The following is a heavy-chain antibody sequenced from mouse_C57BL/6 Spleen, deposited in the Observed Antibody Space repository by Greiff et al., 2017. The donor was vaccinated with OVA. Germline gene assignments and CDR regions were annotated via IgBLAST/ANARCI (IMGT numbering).Heavy chain of an antibody. CDR2: IYPGSGST. CDR3: ARSDGSSYSYYAMDY. J-gene: IGHJ4*01. CDR1: GYTFTSYW. V-gene: IGHV1-55*01. Sequence: QVQLKQPGAELVKPGASVKMSCKASGYTFTSYWITWVKQRPGQGLEWIGDIYPGSGSTNYNEKFKSKATLTVDTSSSTAYMQLSSLTSEDSAVYYCARSDGSSYSYYAMDYWGQGTSVTVSS. D-gene: IGHD1-1*01.